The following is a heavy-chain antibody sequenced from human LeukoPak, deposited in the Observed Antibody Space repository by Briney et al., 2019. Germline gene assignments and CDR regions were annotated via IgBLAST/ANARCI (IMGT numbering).Heavy chain of an antibody. CDR3: AKDQKSIAATGYDY. Sequence: AGGSLRLSCAASGFTFGNYAMSWVRQGPGKGLEWVSTISGSGGSTYYADSVKGRFTISRDNSKNTLFLQMNSLRADDTVVYFCAKDQKSIAATGYDYWGQGTMVTVAS. D-gene: IGHD6-13*01. CDR2: ISGSGGST. V-gene: IGHV3-23*01. J-gene: IGHJ3*01. CDR1: GFTFGNYA.